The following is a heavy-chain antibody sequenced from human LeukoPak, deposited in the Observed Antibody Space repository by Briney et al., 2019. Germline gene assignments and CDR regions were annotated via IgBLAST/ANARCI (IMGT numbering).Heavy chain of an antibody. D-gene: IGHD3-22*01. Sequence: GGSLRLSCAASGFTFDDYAMHWVRQAPGKGLEWVSGISWNSGSIGYADSVKGRFTISRDNAKNSLYLQMNSLRAEDTALYYCAKDIAYYYDSTTPHAGSYFDYWGQGTLVTVSS. CDR3: AKDIAYYYDSTTPHAGSYFDY. V-gene: IGHV3-9*01. CDR2: ISWNSGSI. J-gene: IGHJ4*02. CDR1: GFTFDDYA.